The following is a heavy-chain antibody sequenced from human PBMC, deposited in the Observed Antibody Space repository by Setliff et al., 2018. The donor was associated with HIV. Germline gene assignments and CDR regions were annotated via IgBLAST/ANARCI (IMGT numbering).Heavy chain of an antibody. CDR3: ARGWKYFYQSSGYPWFDP. CDR2: IYPGDSDT. J-gene: IGHJ5*02. V-gene: IGHV5-51*01. CDR1: GHSFDTYW. Sequence: PGESLKISCTASGHSFDTYWIAWVRQMPGKGLEWMGIIYPGDSDTRYSPSSQGPFTIAADKSISTAYLQWSSLKASDTAIYYCARGWKYFYQSSGYPWFDPWGQGTLVTVSS. D-gene: IGHD3-22*01.